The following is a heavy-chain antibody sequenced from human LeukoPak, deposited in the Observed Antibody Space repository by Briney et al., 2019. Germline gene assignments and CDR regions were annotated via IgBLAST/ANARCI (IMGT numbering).Heavy chain of an antibody. CDR1: GYTFTGYY. D-gene: IGHD2/OR15-2a*01. V-gene: IGHV1-2*02. Sequence: ASVKVSCKASGYTFTGYYMHWVRQAPGQGLEWMGWINPNSGGTSYAQKFQGRLTMTRDTSTRTVYMELSSLRSEDTAVYYCARAYADEVNTFDYWGQGTLVTVSS. CDR2: INPNSGGT. J-gene: IGHJ4*02. CDR3: ARAYADEVNTFDY.